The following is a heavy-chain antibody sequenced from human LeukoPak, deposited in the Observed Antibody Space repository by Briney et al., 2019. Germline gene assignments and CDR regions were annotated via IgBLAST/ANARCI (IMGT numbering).Heavy chain of an antibody. J-gene: IGHJ4*02. V-gene: IGHV3-48*01. Sequence: GGSLRLSCAASGFTFSNYAMNWVRQAPGKGLEWVSYIRSDSSTIYYADSVKGRFTISRDNAKNSLYLQMNSLRAEDTAVYYCARDPHGNSGNQDYWGQGTLVSVSS. CDR2: IRSDSSTI. CDR3: ARDPHGNSGNQDY. CDR1: GFTFSNYA. D-gene: IGHD5-12*01.